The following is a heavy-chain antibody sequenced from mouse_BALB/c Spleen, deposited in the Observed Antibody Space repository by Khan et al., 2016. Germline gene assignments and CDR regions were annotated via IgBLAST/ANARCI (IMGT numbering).Heavy chain of an antibody. D-gene: IGHD2-2*01. CDR2: INTHTGVP. V-gene: IGHV9-4*02. Sequence: QIQLVQSGPELKKPGETVRISCKASGYTFTTAGVQWVQKMPGKGLKWIGWINTHTGVPKYAEDFKGRFAFSLETSASTAYLQISNLKNEDTAMYFCARWYGYIYAMDFWGQGTSVTVSS. J-gene: IGHJ4*01. CDR3: ARWYGYIYAMDF. CDR1: GYTFTTAG.